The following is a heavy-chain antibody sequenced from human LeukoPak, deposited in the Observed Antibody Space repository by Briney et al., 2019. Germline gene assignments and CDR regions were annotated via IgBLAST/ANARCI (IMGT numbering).Heavy chain of an antibody. V-gene: IGHV3-49*04. D-gene: IGHD5-12*01. Sequence: PGGSLRLSCTASGFRFGDYALSWVRQAPGKGLEWVGFIRSNPYGATTEYAASVKGRFTISRDDSKRIAYLQMNSLKTEDTAVYYCTRAEVDIVATFASYYYGMDVWGQGTTVTVSS. CDR3: TRAEVDIVATFASYYYGMDV. CDR2: IRSNPYGATT. CDR1: GFRFGDYA. J-gene: IGHJ6*02.